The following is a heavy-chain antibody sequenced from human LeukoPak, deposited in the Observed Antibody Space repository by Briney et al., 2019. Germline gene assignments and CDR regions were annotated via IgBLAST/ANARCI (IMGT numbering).Heavy chain of an antibody. CDR3: AREGIAVAGAFDI. V-gene: IGHV3-53*01. D-gene: IGHD6-19*01. CDR1: GFTFSSYS. J-gene: IGHJ3*02. Sequence: GGSLRLSCAASGFTFSSYSMNWVRQAPGKGLEWVSVIYSGGSTYYADSVKGRFTISRDNSKNTLYLQMNSLRAEDTAVYYCAREGIAVAGAFDIWGQGTMVTVSS. CDR2: IYSGGST.